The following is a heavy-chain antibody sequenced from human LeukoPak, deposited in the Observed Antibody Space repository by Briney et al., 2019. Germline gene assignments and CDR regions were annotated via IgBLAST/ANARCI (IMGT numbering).Heavy chain of an antibody. CDR3: AKSPGYSYGHGDY. D-gene: IGHD5-18*01. CDR1: GFTFSSYG. Sequence: GGSPRLSCAASGFTFSSYGMHWVRQAPGKGLEWVAVISYDGSNKYYADSVKGRFTISRDNSKNTLYLQMNSLRAEDTAVYYCAKSPGYSYGHGDYWGQGTLVTVSS. V-gene: IGHV3-30*18. J-gene: IGHJ4*02. CDR2: ISYDGSNK.